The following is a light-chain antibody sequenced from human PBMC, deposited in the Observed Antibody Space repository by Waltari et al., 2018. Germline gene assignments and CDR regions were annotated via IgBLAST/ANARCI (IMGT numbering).Light chain of an antibody. CDR2: VDSNGGH. V-gene: IGLV4-69*02. Sequence: QLVLTQSPSASASLGASVKLPCTLSSGHSTSSIAWQQHQPGKGPRYLMKVDSNGGHFKGDGIPDRFSGSSSGTERYLTISSLQSDDEADYYCQTWVTGIRVVFGGGTKLTVL. J-gene: IGLJ2*01. CDR1: SGHSTSS. CDR3: QTWVTGIRVV.